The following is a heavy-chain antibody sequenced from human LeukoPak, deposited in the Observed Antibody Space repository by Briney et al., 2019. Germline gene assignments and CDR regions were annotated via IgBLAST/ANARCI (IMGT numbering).Heavy chain of an antibody. CDR2: IYYSGST. J-gene: IGHJ6*03. CDR1: GGSISSSSYY. V-gene: IGHV4-39*07. Sequence: KPSETLSLTCTVSGGSISSSSYYWGWIRQPPGKGLEWIGSIYYSGSTYYNPSLKSRVTISVDTSKNQFSLKLSSVAAADTAVYYCARGGYDFWSGYYRGYYYYYMDVWGKGTTVTVSS. CDR3: ARGGYDFWSGYYRGYYYYYMDV. D-gene: IGHD3-3*01.